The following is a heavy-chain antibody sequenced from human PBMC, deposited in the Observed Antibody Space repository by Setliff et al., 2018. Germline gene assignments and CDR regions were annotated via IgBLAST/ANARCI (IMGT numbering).Heavy chain of an antibody. D-gene: IGHD5-18*01. Sequence: GGSLRLSCAASGFTFSSYSMVWVRQAPGKGLEWVSSIGPNSRYIYYADSVKGRFIISRDNADNSLYLQMNSLRAEDTAVYYCAKTQLHLWSVEAYAFDIWGQGTMVTVSS. J-gene: IGHJ3*02. V-gene: IGHV3-21*01. CDR2: IGPNSRYI. CDR3: AKTQLHLWSVEAYAFDI. CDR1: GFTFSSYS.